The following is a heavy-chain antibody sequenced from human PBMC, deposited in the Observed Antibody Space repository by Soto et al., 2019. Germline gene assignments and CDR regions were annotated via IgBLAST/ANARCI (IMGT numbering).Heavy chain of an antibody. J-gene: IGHJ3*02. CDR1: GGSFSGYY. CDR3: ARGWASMIVVAPDAFDI. D-gene: IGHD3-22*01. V-gene: IGHV4-34*01. CDR2: INHSGST. Sequence: SETLSLTCAVYGGSFSGYYWSWIRQPPGKGLEWIGEINHSGSTNYNPSLKSRVTISVDTSKNQFSLKLSSVTAADTAVYSCARGWASMIVVAPDAFDIWGQVKMGTVAS.